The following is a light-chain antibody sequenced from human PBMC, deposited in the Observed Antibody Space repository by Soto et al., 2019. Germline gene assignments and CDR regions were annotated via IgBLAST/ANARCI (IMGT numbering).Light chain of an antibody. Sequence: AIRMTQSPSSFSASTGDRVTITCRASQGISSYLSWYQQKPGKAPKLLIYAASTLQSGVPSRFRDRGSRTDFTISISCLQSQDFATYYCQLYYSYPPTSGQGTKVEIK. CDR3: QLYYSYPPT. CDR1: QGISSY. V-gene: IGKV1-8*01. CDR2: AAS. J-gene: IGKJ1*01.